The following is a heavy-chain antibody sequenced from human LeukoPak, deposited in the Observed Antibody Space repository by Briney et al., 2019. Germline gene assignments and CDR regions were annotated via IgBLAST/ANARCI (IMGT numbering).Heavy chain of an antibody. V-gene: IGHV3-23*01. CDR3: AKDHIRRDGYSDFDY. CDR2: ISENGGRT. J-gene: IGHJ4*02. Sequence: PGGSLRLSCAASGFTFSSYAMSWVRQAPGKGLEWVSGISENGGRTYYADSVKGRFTISRDNSKNTLFLQMNNLRAEDTAVYYCAKDHIRRDGYSDFDYWGQGTLVTVSS. CDR1: GFTFSSYA. D-gene: IGHD5-24*01.